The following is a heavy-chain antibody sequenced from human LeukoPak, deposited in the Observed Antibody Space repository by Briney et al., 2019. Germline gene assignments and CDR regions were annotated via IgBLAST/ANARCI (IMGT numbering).Heavy chain of an antibody. CDR2: IYSSGSA. D-gene: IGHD3-3*01. CDR3: QSRYLEWLLEY. J-gene: IGHJ4*02. Sequence: KPSQTLSLTCAVSGGSISSGGYSWSWIRQPPGKGLEWIGSIYSSGSAYYNPSLKSRVTISVDTSKNQFSLRLSSVTAADTAVYYCQSRYLEWLLEYWGQGTLVTVSS. CDR1: GGSISSGGYS. V-gene: IGHV4-30-2*03.